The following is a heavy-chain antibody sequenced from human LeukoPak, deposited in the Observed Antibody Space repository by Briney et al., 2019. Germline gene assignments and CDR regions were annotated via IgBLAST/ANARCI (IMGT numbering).Heavy chain of an antibody. D-gene: IGHD2-15*01. J-gene: IGHJ3*01. CDR2: INPNTGGT. Sequence: ASVKVSCKTSGYVFTGYYIHLGRQAPGQGLEWMGLINPNTGGTNYAHDFQGRVTMTSDTDVTTDYLDLNSISSDDNDVYFYYRERESGWSDAFDFWGQGTMVTVCS. V-gene: IGHV1-2*07. CDR1: GYVFTGYY. CDR3: YRERESGWSDAFDF.